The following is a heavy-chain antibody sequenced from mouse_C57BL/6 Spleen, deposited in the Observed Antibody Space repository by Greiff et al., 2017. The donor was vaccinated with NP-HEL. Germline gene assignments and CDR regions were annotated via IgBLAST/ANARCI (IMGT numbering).Heavy chain of an antibody. Sequence: QVQLQQPGAELVMPGASVKLSCKASGYTFTSYWMHWVKQRPGQGLEWIGEIDPSDSYTNYNQKFKGKSTLTVDKSSSTAYMQLSSLTSEDSAVYYCARGPYLRAMDYWGQGTSVTVSS. CDR1: GYTFTSYW. CDR2: IDPSDSYT. J-gene: IGHJ4*01. V-gene: IGHV1-69*01. CDR3: ARGPYLRAMDY. D-gene: IGHD5-5*01.